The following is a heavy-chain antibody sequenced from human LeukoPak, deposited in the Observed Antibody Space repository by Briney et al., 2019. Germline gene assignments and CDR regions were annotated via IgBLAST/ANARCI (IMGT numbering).Heavy chain of an antibody. J-gene: IGHJ5*02. Sequence: SVKVSCKASGGTFSSYAISWVRQAPGQGLEWMGGIIPIFGTANYAQKFQGRVTITADESTSTAYMELSSLRSEDTAVYYCASYRITMVRGVQLGRNNWFDPWGQGTLVTVSS. CDR3: ASYRITMVRGVQLGRNNWFDP. V-gene: IGHV1-69*13. D-gene: IGHD3-10*01. CDR1: GGTFSSYA. CDR2: IIPIFGTA.